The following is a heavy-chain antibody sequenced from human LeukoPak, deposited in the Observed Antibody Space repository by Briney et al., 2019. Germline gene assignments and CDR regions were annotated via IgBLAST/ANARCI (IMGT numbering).Heavy chain of an antibody. V-gene: IGHV3-30*18. J-gene: IGHJ3*02. CDR2: ISYDGSNK. Sequence: VGSLRLSCAASGFTFSSYGMHWVRQAPGKGLEWVAVISYDGSNKYYADSVKGRFTISRDNSKNTLYLQMNSLRAEDTAVYYCAKGRSSSWFSRVDAFDIWGQGTMVTVSS. D-gene: IGHD6-13*01. CDR3: AKGRSSSWFSRVDAFDI. CDR1: GFTFSSYG.